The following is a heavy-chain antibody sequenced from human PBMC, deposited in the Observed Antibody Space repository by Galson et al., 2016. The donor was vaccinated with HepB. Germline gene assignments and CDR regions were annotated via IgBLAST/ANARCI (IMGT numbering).Heavy chain of an antibody. CDR1: GSKFGNYG. J-gene: IGHJ3*01. D-gene: IGHD4-17*01. Sequence: SLRLSCAASGSKFGNYGLNWVRLTPDKRLQWVAVVSYGGTTQFYSGSVRGRFTISRDNVKSTVYLQMNNLRPEDTALYFCVKARGFGDHLDAFGLWGRGTMVIVS. V-gene: IGHV3-30*18. CDR2: VSYGGTTQ. CDR3: VKARGFGDHLDAFGL.